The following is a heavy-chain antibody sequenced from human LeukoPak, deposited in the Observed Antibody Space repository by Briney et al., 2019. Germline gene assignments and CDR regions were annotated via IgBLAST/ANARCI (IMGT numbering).Heavy chain of an antibody. Sequence: GASVKVSCKASGGTFSSYAISWVRQAPGQGLEWMGGIIPIFGTANYAQKFQGRVTITADESTSTAYMELSSLRSEDTAVYYCAKEGYYDSSGYYHEYFQHWGQGTLVTVSS. D-gene: IGHD3-22*01. CDR3: AKEGYYDSSGYYHEYFQH. J-gene: IGHJ1*01. CDR2: IIPIFGTA. V-gene: IGHV1-69*13. CDR1: GGTFSSYA.